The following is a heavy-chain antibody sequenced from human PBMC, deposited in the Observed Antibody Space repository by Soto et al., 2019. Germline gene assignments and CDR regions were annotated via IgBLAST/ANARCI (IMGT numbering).Heavy chain of an antibody. CDR1: GSTFSSYG. D-gene: IGHD3-16*01. J-gene: IGHJ4*02. CDR3: AKMNLGY. Sequence: GGSLRLSCAASGSTFSSYGMHWVRQAPGKGLEWVAVISYDGSNKYDADSVKGRFTISRDNSKNTLYLQMNSLRAEDTAVYYCAKMNLGYWGQGTLVTFSS. V-gene: IGHV3-30*18. CDR2: ISYDGSNK.